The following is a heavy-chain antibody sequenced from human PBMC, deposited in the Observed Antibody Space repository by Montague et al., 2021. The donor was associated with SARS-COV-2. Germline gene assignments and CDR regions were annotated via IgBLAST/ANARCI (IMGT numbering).Heavy chain of an antibody. CDR1: GGSISSSSYY. CDR2: IYYSGST. J-gene: IGHJ6*02. Sequence: SETLSLTCTVSGGSISSSSYYWGWIRRPPGKGLEWIGSIYYSGSTYYXPSLKSRVTISVDTSKNQFSLKLSSVTAADTAVYYCASALGYCSSTSCYSVYGMDVWGQGTTVTASS. V-gene: IGHV4-39*01. CDR3: ASALGYCSSTSCYSVYGMDV. D-gene: IGHD2-2*01.